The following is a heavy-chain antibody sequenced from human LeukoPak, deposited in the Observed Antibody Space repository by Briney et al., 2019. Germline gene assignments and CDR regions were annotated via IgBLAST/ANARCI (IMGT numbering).Heavy chain of an antibody. CDR3: AKDRERTVAEPSDY. CDR1: GFTFSSYA. D-gene: IGHD4-23*01. Sequence: PGGSLRLSCAASGFTFSSYAMSSVRQAPGKGLEWVSAISGSGGSTYYADSVKGRFTISRDNSKNTLYLQMNSLRAEDTAVYYCAKDRERTVAEPSDYWGQGTLVTVSS. CDR2: ISGSGGST. V-gene: IGHV3-23*01. J-gene: IGHJ4*02.